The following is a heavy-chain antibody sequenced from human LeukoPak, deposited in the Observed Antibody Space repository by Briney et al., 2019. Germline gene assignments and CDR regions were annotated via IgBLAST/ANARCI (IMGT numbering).Heavy chain of an antibody. CDR3: ARGARAGYNLEPYDY. CDR1: GGSMSSYY. J-gene: IGHJ4*02. D-gene: IGHD5-24*01. V-gene: IGHV4-59*08. Sequence: TSATLSLTCTVSGGSMSSYYWSWIRQPPGKELEWIGYIYYSGSTKYNPSLKSRVTISVDTSKNQFSLKLSSVTAADTAVYYCARGARAGYNLEPYDYWGQGTLVTVSS. CDR2: IYYSGST.